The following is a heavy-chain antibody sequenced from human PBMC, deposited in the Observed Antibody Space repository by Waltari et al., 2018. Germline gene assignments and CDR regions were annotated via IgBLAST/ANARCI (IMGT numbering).Heavy chain of an antibody. CDR2: IYYSGST. CDR3: ARGGXFXY. J-gene: IGHJ4*02. CDR1: GGSISSYY. V-gene: IGHV4-59*01. Sequence: QVXLQXSGXXLVKPSETLXLTCTVSGGSISSYYWSWIRQPPGKGLEWIGXIYYSGSTNXXXPXKXRVXISVDTSKNQFSLKLXSXTAADTAVYYXARGGXFXYWGQGTXXXXXS.